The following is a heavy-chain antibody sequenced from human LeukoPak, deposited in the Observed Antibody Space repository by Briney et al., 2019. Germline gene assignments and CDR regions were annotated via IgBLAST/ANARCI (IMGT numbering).Heavy chain of an antibody. CDR2: INHSGST. J-gene: IGHJ5*02. CDR3: ARFTPQGYGWGGYNRFDP. CDR1: GGSFSGYY. V-gene: IGHV4-34*01. Sequence: SETLSLTCAVYGGSFSGYYWSWIRQPPGKGLEWIGEINHSGSTNYNPSLTSRVTISVDTSKNQSSLNLTSVTAADTAVYYCARFTPQGYGWGGYNRFDPWGQGTLVTVSS. D-gene: IGHD3-16*01.